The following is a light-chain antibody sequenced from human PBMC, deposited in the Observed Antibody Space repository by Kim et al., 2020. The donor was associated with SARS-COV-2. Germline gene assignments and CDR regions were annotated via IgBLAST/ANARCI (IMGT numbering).Light chain of an antibody. CDR3: QVWDSSSDHPVV. Sequence: GKPARITCGGNSIGSKSVHWYQQKPGQAPVLVVYDDSDRPSGIPERFSGSNSGHTATLTISRVEAGDEADYYCQVWDSSSDHPVVFGGGTQLTVL. CDR2: DDS. V-gene: IGLV3-21*03. J-gene: IGLJ2*01. CDR1: SIGSKS.